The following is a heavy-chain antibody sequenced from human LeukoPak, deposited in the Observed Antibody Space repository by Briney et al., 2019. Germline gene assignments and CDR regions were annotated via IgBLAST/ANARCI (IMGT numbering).Heavy chain of an antibody. V-gene: IGHV4-59*01. CDR3: ARDNWNYGSSMDV. Sequence: SETLSLTCTVSGGSISSYYWSWIRQPPGKGLEWIGFIYYSGSTNYNPSLKSRVTISVDTSKNQFSLKLSSVTAADTAVYYCARDNWNYGSSMDVWGQGTTVTVSS. CDR2: IYYSGST. D-gene: IGHD1-7*01. J-gene: IGHJ6*02. CDR1: GGSISSYY.